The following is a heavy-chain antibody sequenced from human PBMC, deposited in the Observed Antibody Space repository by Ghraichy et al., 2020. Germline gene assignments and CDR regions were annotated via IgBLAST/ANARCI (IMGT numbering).Heavy chain of an antibody. Sequence: SETLSLTCTVSGGSISSSSYYWGWIRQPPGKGLEWIGSIYYSGSTYYKPSLKSRVTISVDTSKNQFSLKLSSVTAADTAVYYCARRSPMYSSGWYYFDYWGQGTLVTVSS. D-gene: IGHD6-19*01. CDR3: ARRSPMYSSGWYYFDY. CDR2: IYYSGST. J-gene: IGHJ4*02. CDR1: GGSISSSSYY. V-gene: IGHV4-39*01.